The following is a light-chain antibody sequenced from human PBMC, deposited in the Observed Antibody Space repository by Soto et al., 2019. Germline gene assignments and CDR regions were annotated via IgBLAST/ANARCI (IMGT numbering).Light chain of an antibody. CDR1: QSVSSSY. CDR2: GAS. CDR3: QQYGISPPCT. J-gene: IGKJ2*02. Sequence: EIVLTQSPGTLSLSPGERATLSCRASQSVSSSYLAWYQQKPGQAPRLLIYGASSRATGIPDRFSGSGSGIDFTLTISRLEPEDFAVYYCQQYGISPPCTFGQGTKLEIK. V-gene: IGKV3-20*01.